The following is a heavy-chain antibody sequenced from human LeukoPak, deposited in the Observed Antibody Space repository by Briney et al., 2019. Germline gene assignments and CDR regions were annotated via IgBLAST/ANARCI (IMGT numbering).Heavy chain of an antibody. V-gene: IGHV1-8*01. Sequence: GASVKVSCKTSGYTFTSYDINWVRQATGQGLEWMGWMNPNSGNTGYAQKFQGRVTMTRNTSISTAYMELSSLRSEDTAVYYCARGPNYSAYVDYWGQGTLVTVS. D-gene: IGHD4/OR15-4a*01. J-gene: IGHJ4*02. CDR1: GYTFTSYD. CDR3: ARGPNYSAYVDY. CDR2: MNPNSGNT.